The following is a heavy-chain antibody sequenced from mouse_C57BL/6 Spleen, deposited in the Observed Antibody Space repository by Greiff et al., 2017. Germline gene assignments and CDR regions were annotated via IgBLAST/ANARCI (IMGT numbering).Heavy chain of an antibody. CDR3: ARDDGYYVGY. V-gene: IGHV1-76*01. CDR1: GYTFTDYY. CDR2: IYPGSGNT. J-gene: IGHJ2*01. D-gene: IGHD2-3*01. Sequence: QVQLQQSGAELVRPGASVKLSCKASGYTFTDYYINWVKQRPGQGLEWIARIYPGSGNTYYNEKFKGKATLTAEKSSSTAYMQLSSLTSEDSAVYFCARDDGYYVGYWGQGTTLTVSS.